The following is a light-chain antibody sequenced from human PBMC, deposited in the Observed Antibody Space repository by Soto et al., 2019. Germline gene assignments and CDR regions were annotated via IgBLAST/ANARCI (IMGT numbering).Light chain of an antibody. Sequence: IVMTQSPPTLSASPGERATLSCRASQSISRNLAWFQQKPGQAPSLLIFGASTRAAGIPPRFSGSGSGTEFTLTISGLQSEDFAVYYCQQRSNWPFNFGPGTKVDIK. CDR1: QSISRN. CDR3: QQRSNWPFN. V-gene: IGKV3-15*01. CDR2: GAS. J-gene: IGKJ3*01.